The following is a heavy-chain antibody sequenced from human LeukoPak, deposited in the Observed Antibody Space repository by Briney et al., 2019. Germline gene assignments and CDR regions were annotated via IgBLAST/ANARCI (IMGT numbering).Heavy chain of an antibody. Sequence: SETLSLTCAVSGASIISINWWSWVRQPPGKGLEWIGENYHRGTTYYNPSLKSRATISLDKSKNQFSLMLSSVTAADTAAYYCARDRGLTPGSDPSRNGDYHFDYWGQGTLVAVSS. V-gene: IGHV4-4*02. D-gene: IGHD3-10*01. CDR3: ARDRGLTPGSDPSRNGDYHFDY. CDR1: GASIISINW. CDR2: NYHRGTT. J-gene: IGHJ4*02.